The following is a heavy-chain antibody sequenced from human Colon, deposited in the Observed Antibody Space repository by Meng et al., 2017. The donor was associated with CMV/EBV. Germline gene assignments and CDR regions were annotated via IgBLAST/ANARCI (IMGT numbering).Heavy chain of an antibody. CDR1: SISSGDYY. D-gene: IGHD2-2*01. CDR2: IYYSGRT. J-gene: IGHJ5*02. V-gene: IGHV4-30-4*08. CDR3: ARTQDCSSTSCYTGFDP. Sequence: SISSGDYYWSWIRQPPGKGLEWIGFIYYSGRTYYNPSLKSRVTISVDTSKNQFSLRLSSVTAADTAVYYCARTQDCSSTSCYTGFDPWGQGTLVTVSS.